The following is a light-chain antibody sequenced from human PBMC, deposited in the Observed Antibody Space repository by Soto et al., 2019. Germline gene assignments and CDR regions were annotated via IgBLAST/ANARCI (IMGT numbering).Light chain of an antibody. V-gene: IGLV1-40*01. Sequence: QSVLTQQPSVSWAPGQRVTISCTGSSSNIGAGYDVHWYQQLPGTAPKLLIYSNNNRPSGVPDRFSGSKSGTSASLAITGLQAEDEADYYCQSYDSSLSGGVFGTGTKLTVL. CDR1: SSNIGAGYD. CDR3: QSYDSSLSGGV. CDR2: SNN. J-gene: IGLJ1*01.